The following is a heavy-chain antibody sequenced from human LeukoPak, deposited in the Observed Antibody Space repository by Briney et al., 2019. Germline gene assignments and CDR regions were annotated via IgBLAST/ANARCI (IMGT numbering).Heavy chain of an antibody. D-gene: IGHD3-16*01. CDR2: IYFGGRA. CDR1: GGSTSSRSDY. J-gene: IGHJ2*01. V-gene: IGHV4-39*02. CDR3: ARRGGGGGSLLDDWYFDL. Sequence: SETLSLTCTVSGGSTSSRSDYWNWIRQPPGKGLEWIGGIYFGGRAAYNPSLKSRVTVSADTSKNHLSLTLSSVTAADTAFYYCARRGGGGGSLLDDWYFDLWGRGTLVTVSS.